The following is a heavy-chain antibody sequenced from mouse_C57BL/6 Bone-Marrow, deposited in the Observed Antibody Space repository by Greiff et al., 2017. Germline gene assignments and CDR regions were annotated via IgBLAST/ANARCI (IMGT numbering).Heavy chain of an antibody. CDR2: INPNNGGT. J-gene: IGHJ3*01. D-gene: IGHD1-1*01. Sequence: EVQLQQSGPELVKPGASVKISCKASGYTFTDYYMNWVKQSHGKSLEWIGDINPNNGGTSYNQKFKGKATLTVDKSSSTAYMELRSLTSEDSAVYYCARSAYYYGSSYDWFAYWGQGTLVTVSA. CDR3: ARSAYYYGSSYDWFAY. CDR1: GYTFTDYY. V-gene: IGHV1-26*01.